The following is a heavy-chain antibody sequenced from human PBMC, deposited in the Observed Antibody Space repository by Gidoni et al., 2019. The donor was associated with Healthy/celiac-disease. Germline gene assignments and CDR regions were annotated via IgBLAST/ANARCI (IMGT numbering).Heavy chain of an antibody. J-gene: IGHJ4*02. CDR2: IKQDGSEK. Sequence: EVQLVASGGGLVPPGWSLRLSCPAPGFTFSSYWMSWVRQAPGKGLEWVANIKQDGSEKYYVDSVKGRSTISRDNAKNSLYLQMNSLRAEDTAVYYCASSVAGDCYDYWGQGTLVTVSS. CDR3: ASSVAGDCYDY. CDR1: GFTFSSYW. V-gene: IGHV3-7*01. D-gene: IGHD6-19*01.